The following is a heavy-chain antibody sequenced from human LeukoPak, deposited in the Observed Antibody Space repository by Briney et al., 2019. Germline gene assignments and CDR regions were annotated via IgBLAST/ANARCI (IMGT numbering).Heavy chain of an antibody. CDR3: AREGYGGPHDAFDI. CDR2: IIPIFGTA. J-gene: IGHJ3*02. V-gene: IGHV1-69*05. Sequence: ASVTVSSTASGGTFTSYAIGWVRQAPRQGLEWMGGIIPIFGTANSAQKFQGRVTITTDESTSTAYMELSSLRSEDTAVYYCAREGYGGPHDAFDIWGQGTMVTVSS. CDR1: GGTFTSYA. D-gene: IGHD4-23*01.